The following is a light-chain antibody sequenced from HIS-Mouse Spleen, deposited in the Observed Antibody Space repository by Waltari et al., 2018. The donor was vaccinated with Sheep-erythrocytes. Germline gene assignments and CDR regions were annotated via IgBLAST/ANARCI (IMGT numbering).Light chain of an antibody. V-gene: IGLV1-36*01. Sequence: QSVLTQPPSVSEAPRQRVTISCSGSSSNIGNNAGNWYQQLPGKAPKLLIYYDDLLPSGVSDRFSGSKSGTSASLAISGLQSEDEADYYCAAWDDRLNGPVFGGGTKLTVL. CDR1: SSNIGNNA. CDR3: AAWDDRLNGPV. J-gene: IGLJ2*01. CDR2: YDD.